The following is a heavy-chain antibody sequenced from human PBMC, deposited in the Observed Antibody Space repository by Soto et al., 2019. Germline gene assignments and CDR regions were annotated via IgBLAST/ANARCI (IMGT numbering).Heavy chain of an antibody. V-gene: IGHV1-2*04. CDR1: GYTFTSYG. D-gene: IGHD1-26*01. J-gene: IGHJ6*02. CDR2: INPNSGGT. Sequence: ASVKVSCKASGYTFTSYGISWVRQAPGQGLEWMGWINPNSGGTNYAQKFQGWVTMTRDTSISTAYMELSRLRSDDTAVYYCARVVYNRYSGSYYGYYYGMDVWGQGTTVTVSS. CDR3: ARVVYNRYSGSYYGYYYGMDV.